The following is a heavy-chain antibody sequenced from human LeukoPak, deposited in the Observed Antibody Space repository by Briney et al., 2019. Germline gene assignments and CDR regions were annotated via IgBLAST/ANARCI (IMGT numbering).Heavy chain of an antibody. D-gene: IGHD7-27*01. CDR1: GYTFTSYG. CDR2: ISAYNGNT. Sequence: GASVKVSCKASGYTFTSYGISWVRQAPGQGLEWMGWISAYNGNTNYAQKLQGRVTMTTDTSTSTAYMELRSLRSDDTAVYYCARSPLNGDPLIDAFDIWGQGTMVTVSS. J-gene: IGHJ3*02. V-gene: IGHV1-18*01. CDR3: ARSPLNGDPLIDAFDI.